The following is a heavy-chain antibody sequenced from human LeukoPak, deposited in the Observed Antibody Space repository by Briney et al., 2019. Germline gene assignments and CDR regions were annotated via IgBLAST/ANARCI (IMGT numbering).Heavy chain of an antibody. D-gene: IGHD6-13*01. Sequence: PGGSLRLSCAGSGFTLSSYAMSWVRQAPGKGLEWVSAISGSGDTTYYADSVKGRFTISRDNSRNTLYLHMNSLRAEDTAVYYCAKDRVIATGIGEFDYWGQGTLVTVSS. J-gene: IGHJ4*02. CDR2: ISGSGDTT. CDR3: AKDRVIATGIGEFDY. CDR1: GFTLSSYA. V-gene: IGHV3-23*01.